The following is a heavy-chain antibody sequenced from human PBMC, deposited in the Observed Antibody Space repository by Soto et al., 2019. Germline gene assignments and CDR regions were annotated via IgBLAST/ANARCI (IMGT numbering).Heavy chain of an antibody. CDR3: ARLYYYDSSGYYAEGDY. CDR2: INPSGGST. D-gene: IGHD3-22*01. J-gene: IGHJ4*02. Sequence: ASVKVSCKASGYTFTSYYMHWVRQAPGQGLEWMGIINPSGGSTSYAQKFQGRVTMTRDTSTSTVYMELSSLRSEDTAVYYCARLYYYDSSGYYAEGDYWGQGTLVTVSS. CDR1: GYTFTSYY. V-gene: IGHV1-46*01.